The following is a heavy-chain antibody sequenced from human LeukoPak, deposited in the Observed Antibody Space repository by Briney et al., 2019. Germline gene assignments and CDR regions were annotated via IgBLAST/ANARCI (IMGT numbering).Heavy chain of an antibody. Sequence: SSVKVSCKASGGTFTSYAISWVRQAPGPGLEWMGGIIPIFSTANYAQKFQGRVTITADESTSTAYMELSSLRSEDTAVYYCAGDCGGDCYSPEPDAFDIWGQGTMVTVSS. V-gene: IGHV1-69*01. CDR2: IIPIFSTA. J-gene: IGHJ3*02. CDR1: GGTFTSYA. CDR3: AGDCGGDCYSPEPDAFDI. D-gene: IGHD2-21*01.